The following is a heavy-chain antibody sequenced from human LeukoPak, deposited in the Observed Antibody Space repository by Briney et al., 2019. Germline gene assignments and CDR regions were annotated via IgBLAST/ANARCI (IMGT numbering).Heavy chain of an antibody. CDR3: ARRGLVNTEYLEH. CDR2: INPITGGT. V-gene: IGHV1-2*02. Sequence: GASVKVSCKTSGYTFTAYYIHWVRQAPGQGLEWMGWINPITGGTNYAQKFQGRVTMTRDTPISTAYMELSSLRADDTAVYYCARRGLVNTEYLEHWGQGTLVTVSS. J-gene: IGHJ1*01. D-gene: IGHD6-6*01. CDR1: GYTFTAYY.